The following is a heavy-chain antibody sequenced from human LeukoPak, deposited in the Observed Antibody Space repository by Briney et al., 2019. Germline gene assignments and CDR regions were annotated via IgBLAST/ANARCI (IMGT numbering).Heavy chain of an antibody. D-gene: IGHD3-3*01. CDR1: GFTFSSYA. V-gene: IGHV3-23*01. CDR2: ISGSGGST. J-gene: IGHJ6*02. Sequence: PGGSLRLSCAASGFTFSSYAMSWVRQAPGKGLEWVSAISGSGGSTYYADSVKGRFTISRDNSKNTLYLQMNSLRAEDTAVYYCAAAYFGMDQYYYGMDVWGQGAPVTVSS. CDR3: AAAYFGMDQYYYGMDV.